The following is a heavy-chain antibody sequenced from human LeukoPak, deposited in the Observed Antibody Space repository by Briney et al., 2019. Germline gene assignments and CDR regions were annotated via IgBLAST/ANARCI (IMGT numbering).Heavy chain of an antibody. CDR3: ARGSGASSGWPYYYYGMDV. CDR1: GFTFSSYS. D-gene: IGHD6-19*01. V-gene: IGHV3-53*01. Sequence: PGGSLRLSCAASGFTFSSYSMSWVRQAPGKGLEWVSVIYSGGSTYYADSVKGRFTISRDNSKNTLYLQMNSLRAEDTAVYYCARGSGASSGWPYYYYGMDVWGQGTTVTVSS. CDR2: IYSGGST. J-gene: IGHJ6*02.